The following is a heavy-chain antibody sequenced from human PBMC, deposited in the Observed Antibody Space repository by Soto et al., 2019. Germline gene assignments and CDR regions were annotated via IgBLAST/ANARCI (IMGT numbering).Heavy chain of an antibody. Sequence: EVQLLESGGALVQPGGSLRLACAASGFTFNNFAMSWVRQAPGKGLEWVSGITAIGSFTYYAASVKGRFTISRDNRKNTLSLQIDSLRGEDTASDYCVKDSSRWYYFDYWGPGTLVTVSS. J-gene: IGHJ4*02. D-gene: IGHD6-13*01. CDR1: GFTFNNFA. V-gene: IGHV3-23*01. CDR2: ITAIGSFT. CDR3: VKDSSRWYYFDY.